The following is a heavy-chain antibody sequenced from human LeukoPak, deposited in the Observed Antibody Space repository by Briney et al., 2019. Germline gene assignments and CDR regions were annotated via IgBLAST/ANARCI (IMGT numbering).Heavy chain of an antibody. D-gene: IGHD1-14*01. J-gene: IGHJ3*02. V-gene: IGHV3-53*01. CDR1: GLTVSNNY. CDR3: ARVRYNAFDI. CDR2: IYSGGST. Sequence: PGGSLRLSCAASGLTVSNNYMSWARQAPGKGLEWVSVIYSGGSTYYADSVRGRFTISRDNSKNTLYLQMNSLRAEDTAVYYCARVRYNAFDIWGQGTMVTVSS.